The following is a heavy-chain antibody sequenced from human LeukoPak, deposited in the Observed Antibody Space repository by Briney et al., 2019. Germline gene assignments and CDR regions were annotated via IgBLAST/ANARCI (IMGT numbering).Heavy chain of an antibody. J-gene: IGHJ4*02. V-gene: IGHV4-59*08. CDR2: IYYSGST. CDR3: ARHVEAYSSSRFDY. CDR1: GGSISSYY. D-gene: IGHD6-13*01. Sequence: SETLSLTCTVSGGSISSYYWSWIRQPPGKGLEWIGYIYYSGSTNYNPSLKSRVTISVDTSKNQFSLKLSSVTAADTAVYYCARHVEAYSSSRFDYWGQGTLVTVSS.